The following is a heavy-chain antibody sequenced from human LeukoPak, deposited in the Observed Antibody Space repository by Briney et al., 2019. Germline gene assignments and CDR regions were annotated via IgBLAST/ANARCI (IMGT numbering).Heavy chain of an antibody. Sequence: PSQTLSLTCTVSGDSISSGGYYWSWIRQHPGKGLEWIGSVSYSGSTYYNPSLKSRVTISVGTSKNQFSLKLNSVTAADTAVYYCARSVNIVVEYYFDYWGQGTLVTVSS. J-gene: IGHJ4*02. V-gene: IGHV4-39*01. CDR3: ARSVNIVVEYYFDY. CDR1: GDSISSGGYY. CDR2: VSYSGST. D-gene: IGHD2-15*01.